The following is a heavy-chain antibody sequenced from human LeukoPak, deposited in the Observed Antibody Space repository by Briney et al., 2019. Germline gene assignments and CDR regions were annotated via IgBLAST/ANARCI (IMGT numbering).Heavy chain of an antibody. V-gene: IGHV4-39*07. D-gene: IGHD5-12*01. CDR3: ARARLRFIQPYYFDY. J-gene: IGHJ4*02. Sequence: KSSETLSLTCTVSGGPISSSSYYWGWIRQPPGKGLEWIGEINHSGSTNYNPSLKSRVTISVDTSKNQFSLKLSSVTAADTAVYYCARARLRFIQPYYFDYWGQGTLVTVSS. CDR1: GGPISSSSYY. CDR2: INHSGST.